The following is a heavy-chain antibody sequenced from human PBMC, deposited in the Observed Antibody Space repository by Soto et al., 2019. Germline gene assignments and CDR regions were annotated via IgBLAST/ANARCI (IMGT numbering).Heavy chain of an antibody. D-gene: IGHD6-13*01. CDR3: ARLSNSWQYYYYYMDV. CDR2: IYYRGST. J-gene: IGHJ6*03. Sequence: PSETLSPTCTVSGGSISTHYWGWTRQPPGKGLEWIGYIYYRGSTNYNSSLKSRVTISIDTSKNQFSLELSSVTAADTAVYYCARLSNSWQYYYYYMDVWGKGTTVTVSS. CDR1: GGSISTHY. V-gene: IGHV4-59*08.